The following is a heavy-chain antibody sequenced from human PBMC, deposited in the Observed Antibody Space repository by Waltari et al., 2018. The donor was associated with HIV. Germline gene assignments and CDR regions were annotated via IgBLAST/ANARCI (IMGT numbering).Heavy chain of an antibody. Sequence: EVQLVQSGAEVKKPGESLKISCKGSGYSFTSYWIGWVRQMPGKGLEWMGIIYPGDSDTRYSPSFQGQVTISADKSISTAYLQWSSLKASDTAMYYCARRAHFGVVIIRGKDAFDIWGQGTMVTVSS. V-gene: IGHV5-51*01. D-gene: IGHD3-3*01. CDR3: ARRAHFGVVIIRGKDAFDI. J-gene: IGHJ3*02. CDR2: IYPGDSDT. CDR1: GYSFTSYW.